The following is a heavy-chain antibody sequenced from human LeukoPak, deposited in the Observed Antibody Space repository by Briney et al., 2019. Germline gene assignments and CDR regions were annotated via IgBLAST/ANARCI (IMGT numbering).Heavy chain of an antibody. J-gene: IGHJ4*02. CDR1: GYNFRSYG. CDR3: ARDERVVGALDY. V-gene: IGHV1-18*01. Sequence: ASVKVSCKTSGYNFRSYGISWVRQAPGQGLGWMGWINPNNGNTNYVQKFQGRVAMTTDTSTSTAYMELRSLRYEDTAVYYCARDERVVGALDYWGQGTLVTVSA. CDR2: INPNNGNT. D-gene: IGHD1-26*01.